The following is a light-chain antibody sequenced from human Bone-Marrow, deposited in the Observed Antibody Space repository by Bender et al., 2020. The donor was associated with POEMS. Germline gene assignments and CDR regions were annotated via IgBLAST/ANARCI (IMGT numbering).Light chain of an antibody. V-gene: IGLV3-21*02. Sequence: SYVLTQPPSVSVAPGQTARITCGGNNFGSKSVHWYQQKPGQAPVLVVYDDTDRPSGVPERFSGSNSGNTATLTISSVEAGDEADYYCQVWDRNSAHVVFGGGTSLTVL. CDR1: NFGSKS. CDR2: DDT. CDR3: QVWDRNSAHVV. J-gene: IGLJ3*02.